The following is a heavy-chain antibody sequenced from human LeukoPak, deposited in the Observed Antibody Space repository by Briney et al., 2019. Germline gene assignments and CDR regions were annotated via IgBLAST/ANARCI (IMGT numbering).Heavy chain of an antibody. V-gene: IGHV1-46*01. CDR1: GYTFTSYY. D-gene: IGHD1-1*01. CDR3: ARDTQLEAYYYYYYMDV. Sequence: GASVKVSCKASGYTFTSYYMHWVRQAPGQGPEWMGIINPSGGSTSYAQKFQGRVTMTRDMSTSTVYMELSSLRSEDTAVYYCARDTQLEAYYYYYYMDVWGKGTTVTVSS. CDR2: INPSGGST. J-gene: IGHJ6*03.